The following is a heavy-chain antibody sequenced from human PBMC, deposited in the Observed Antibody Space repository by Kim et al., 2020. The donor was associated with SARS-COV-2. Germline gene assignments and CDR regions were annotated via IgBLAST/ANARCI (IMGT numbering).Heavy chain of an antibody. J-gene: IGHJ3*02. Sequence: SETLSLTCTVSGGSISSSSYYWGWIRQPPGKGLEWIGSIYYSGSTYYNPSLKSRVTISVDTSKNQFSLKLSSVTAADTAVYYCARERSSGWFDAFDIWG. D-gene: IGHD6-19*01. V-gene: IGHV4-39*07. CDR2: IYYSGST. CDR1: GGSISSSSYY. CDR3: ARERSSGWFDAFDI.